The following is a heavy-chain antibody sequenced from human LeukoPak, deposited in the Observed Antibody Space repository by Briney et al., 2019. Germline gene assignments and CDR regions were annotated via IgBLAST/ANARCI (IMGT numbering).Heavy chain of an antibody. D-gene: IGHD2-2*01. CDR1: GFTFSNYW. V-gene: IGHV3-7*01. J-gene: IGHJ4*02. CDR3: ARRRCSSTSCFFDY. CDR2: IKQDGSEK. Sequence: GGSLRLSCAASGFTFSNYWMSWVRQAPGKGLEWVANIKQDGSEKYYVDPVKGRFTISRDNAKSSLYVQMNSLRAEDTAVYYCARRRCSSTSCFFDYWGQGTLVTVSS.